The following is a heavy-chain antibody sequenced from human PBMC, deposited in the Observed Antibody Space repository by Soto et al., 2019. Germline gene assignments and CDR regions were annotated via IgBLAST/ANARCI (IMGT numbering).Heavy chain of an antibody. Sequence: SETLSLTCTFSCGSVINSNYYWGWIRQSPGKGLEWIGSVYYRGRSYSKSSVKSRVTISVDTSKNQFSLNLNSVTASDTAVYYCVSQRTSVLTQAYFDYWGPGALVTVSS. D-gene: IGHD2-8*01. CDR1: CGSVINSNYY. CDR3: VSQRTSVLTQAYFDY. V-gene: IGHV4-39*01. CDR2: VYYRGRS. J-gene: IGHJ4*02.